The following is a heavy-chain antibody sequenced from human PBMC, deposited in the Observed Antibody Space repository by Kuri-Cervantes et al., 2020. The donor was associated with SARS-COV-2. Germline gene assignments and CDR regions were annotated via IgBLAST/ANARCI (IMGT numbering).Heavy chain of an antibody. CDR1: GFTFSSYG. CDR2: IRYDGSNK. V-gene: IGHV3-30*02. Sequence: GGSLRLSCAASGFTFSSYGMHWVRQAPGKGLEWVAFIRYDGSNKYYADSVKGRFTISRDNSKNTLYLQMNSLRAEDTAVYYCARDRGDAFDIWGQGTMVTVSS. J-gene: IGHJ3*02. CDR3: ARDRGDAFDI.